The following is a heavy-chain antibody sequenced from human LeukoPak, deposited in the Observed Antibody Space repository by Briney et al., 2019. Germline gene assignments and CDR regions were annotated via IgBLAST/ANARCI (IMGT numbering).Heavy chain of an antibody. V-gene: IGHV4-34*01. CDR2: INPSGGT. CDR1: TGSFNGYY. J-gene: IGHJ3*02. D-gene: IGHD3-10*01. CDR3: AGEPPRSYYGSGSYAFDI. Sequence: SETLSLTCTVSTGSFNGYYWSWIRQPPGKGLEWIGEINPSGGTNYNPSLKSRVTMSLDASKNQFSLKLSSVTAADTAVYYCAGEPPRSYYGSGSYAFDIWGQGTMVTVSS.